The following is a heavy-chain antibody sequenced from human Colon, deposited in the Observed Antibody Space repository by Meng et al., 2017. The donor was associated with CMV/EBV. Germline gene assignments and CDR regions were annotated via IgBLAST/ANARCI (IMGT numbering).Heavy chain of an antibody. CDR3: VKDIRSGATRDFDY. Sequence: SLKISCLVSGFTFDDYAMHWVRQAPGKGLEWVSSITWNSETIAYADSVKGRFTISRDNAKNSLYLQMNSLRDDDTALYYCVKDIRSGATRDFDYWGQGTLVTVSS. V-gene: IGHV3-9*01. J-gene: IGHJ4*02. D-gene: IGHD6-25*01. CDR2: ITWNSETI. CDR1: GFTFDDYA.